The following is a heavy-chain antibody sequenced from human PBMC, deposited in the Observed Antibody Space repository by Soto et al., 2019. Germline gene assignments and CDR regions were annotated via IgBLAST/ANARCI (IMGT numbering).Heavy chain of an antibody. Sequence: QVQLQESGPGVVKPSETLSLTCTVTGASVINDYWNWIRQPPGKGLEWIGFVYDSGSTSYNSSLKSRHTISVDTSKNQFSLKLSSVTAADTAVYYCVRQVGATGSYSYAVWGQGTMVTVSS. CDR3: VRQVGATGSYSYAV. D-gene: IGHD1-26*01. CDR1: GASVINDY. CDR2: VYDSGST. J-gene: IGHJ3*01. V-gene: IGHV4-59*02.